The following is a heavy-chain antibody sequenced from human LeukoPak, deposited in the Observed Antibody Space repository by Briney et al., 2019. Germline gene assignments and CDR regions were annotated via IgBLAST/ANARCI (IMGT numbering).Heavy chain of an antibody. CDR1: GLHFSGTA. J-gene: IGHJ5*02. D-gene: IGHD6-19*01. CDR2: TSHDGMNR. Sequence: PGGSLRLSCAASGLHFSGTAMSWVRQAPGKWLEWVSGTSHDGMNRYYADSVKGRFTISRDNSKKTVSLEMSSLTAADTGVYYCAKDGAQYSSGPECEPRGQGVLVTVSP. CDR3: AKDGAQYSSGPECEP. V-gene: IGHV3-23*01.